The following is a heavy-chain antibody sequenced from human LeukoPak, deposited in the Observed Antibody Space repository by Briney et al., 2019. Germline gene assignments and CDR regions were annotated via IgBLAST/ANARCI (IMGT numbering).Heavy chain of an antibody. CDR2: ISYDGSNK. V-gene: IGHV3-30-3*01. CDR3: AREVVDTAMVNFDY. Sequence: GGSLRLSCAASGFTFSSYAMHWVRQAPGKGLEWVAVISYDGSNKYYADSVKGRFTISRDNSKNTLYLQMNSLRAEDTAVYYCAREVVDTAMVNFDYWGQGTLVTVSS. J-gene: IGHJ4*02. CDR1: GFTFSSYA. D-gene: IGHD5-18*01.